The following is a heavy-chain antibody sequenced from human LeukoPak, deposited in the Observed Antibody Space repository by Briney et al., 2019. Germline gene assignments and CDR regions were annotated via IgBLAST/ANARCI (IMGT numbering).Heavy chain of an antibody. J-gene: IGHJ4*02. Sequence: GGSLRLSCAASGFTFSSYSMNWVRQAPGKGLEWVSSISSSSSYIYYADSVKGRFTISRDNAKNSLYLQMNSLRAEDTAVYYCARDSSRFWSGYPHDYWGQGTLVTVSS. V-gene: IGHV3-21*01. CDR3: ARDSSRFWSGYPHDY. CDR1: GFTFSSYS. D-gene: IGHD3-3*01. CDR2: ISSSSSYI.